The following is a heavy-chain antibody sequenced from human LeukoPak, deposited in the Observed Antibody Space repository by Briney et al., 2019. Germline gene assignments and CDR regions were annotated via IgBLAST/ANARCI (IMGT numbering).Heavy chain of an antibody. D-gene: IGHD1-26*01. CDR2: IKSKTDGGTT. CDR1: GFTFSNAW. CDR3: TTAIYSGSYHVSYVPFDI. Sequence: GGSLRLSCAASGFTFSNAWMSWVRQAPGKGLEWVGRIKSKTDGGTTDYAAPVKGRFTISRDDSKNTLYLQMNSLKTEDTAVYYCTTAIYSGSYHVSYVPFDIWGQGTMVTVSS. V-gene: IGHV3-15*01. J-gene: IGHJ3*02.